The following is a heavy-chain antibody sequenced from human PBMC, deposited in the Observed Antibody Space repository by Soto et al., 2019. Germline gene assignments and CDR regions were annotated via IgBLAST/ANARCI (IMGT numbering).Heavy chain of an antibody. J-gene: IGHJ4*02. CDR1: GYTFTGYA. D-gene: IGHD6-19*01. CDR2: INAGNGNT. V-gene: IGHV1-3*05. Sequence: QVQLVQSGAEEKKPGASVKVSCKASGYTFTGYAMHWVRQAPGQRLEWMGRINAGNGNTKYSQKFQGRVTITRDTSASTAYMELSSLRSEDTAVYYCARAVAVPADFGYCGPGTLVTVSS. CDR3: ARAVAVPADFGY.